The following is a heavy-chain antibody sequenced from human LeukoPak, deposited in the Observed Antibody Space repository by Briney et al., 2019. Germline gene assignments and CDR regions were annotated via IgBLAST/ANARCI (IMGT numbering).Heavy chain of an antibody. V-gene: IGHV3-21*05. D-gene: IGHD3-10*01. CDR3: ARAAGHYFDY. Sequence: KFGGSLQLSCVASGFTFKSYSMNWVRQAPGKGLEWVSFITSTSSDLFYSDSVKGRFTVSRDNARNSLYLQMNSLTAEDTAVYYCARAAGHYFDYWGQGSLVTVSS. J-gene: IGHJ4*02. CDR1: GFTFKSYS. CDR2: ITSTSSDL.